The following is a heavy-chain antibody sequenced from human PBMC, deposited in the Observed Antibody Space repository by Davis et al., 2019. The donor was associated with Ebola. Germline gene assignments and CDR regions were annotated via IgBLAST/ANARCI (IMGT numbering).Heavy chain of an antibody. J-gene: IGHJ4*02. CDR1: GGSFSGYY. CDR3: ARNIGDFWSGYYAGDY. Sequence: PSETLSLTCAVYGGSFSGYYMSWIRQAPGKGLEWVSYISSSGSTIYYADSVKGRFTISRDNSKNTLYLQMNSLRAEDTAVYYCARNIGDFWSGYYAGDYWGQGTLVTVSS. CDR2: ISSSGSTI. D-gene: IGHD3-3*01. V-gene: IGHV3-11*04.